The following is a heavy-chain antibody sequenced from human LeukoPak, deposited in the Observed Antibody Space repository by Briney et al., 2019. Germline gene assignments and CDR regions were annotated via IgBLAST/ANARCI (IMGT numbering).Heavy chain of an antibody. CDR3: AKEIRVAGPRSAFDI. D-gene: IGHD6-19*01. V-gene: IGHV3-23*01. CDR2: ISGSGGYT. Sequence: GSLRLSCAASGFTFSSYAMNWVRQAPGKGLEWVPSISGSGGYTYYADSVKGRFTISRDNSKNTLYLQMNSLRAEDTAVYYCAKEIRVAGPRSAFDIWGQGTMVTVSS. CDR1: GFTFSSYA. J-gene: IGHJ3*02.